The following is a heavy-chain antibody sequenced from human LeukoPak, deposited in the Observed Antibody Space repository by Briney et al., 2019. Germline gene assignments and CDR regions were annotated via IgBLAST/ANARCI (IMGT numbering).Heavy chain of an antibody. Sequence: PSETLSLTCTVSGGSISSGDYYWGSIRQPPGKGLEWIATISHSGSTYYNPSLKSRVTISVETSKNQFSLKLSSVTAADTAVYYCARINTIMATFDYWGQGTLVTVSS. V-gene: IGHV4-39*07. J-gene: IGHJ4*02. CDR3: ARINTIMATFDY. D-gene: IGHD5-24*01. CDR1: GGSISSGDYY. CDR2: ISHSGST.